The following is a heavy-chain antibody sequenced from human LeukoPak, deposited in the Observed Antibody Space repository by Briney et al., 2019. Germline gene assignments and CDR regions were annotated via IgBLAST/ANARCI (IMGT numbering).Heavy chain of an antibody. CDR3: SRESGAFCPFDY. D-gene: IGHD1-26*01. Sequence: PSGTLSLTCGVSGGSISGTNWWSWVRQPPEQGLEWVGEISLAGQTNYNPSLNGRVTLSLDKSSNQLSLNLTSVTAADTATYYCSRESGAFCPFDYWGQGTLVIVSS. V-gene: IGHV4-4*02. CDR2: ISLAGQT. J-gene: IGHJ4*02. CDR1: GGSISGTNW.